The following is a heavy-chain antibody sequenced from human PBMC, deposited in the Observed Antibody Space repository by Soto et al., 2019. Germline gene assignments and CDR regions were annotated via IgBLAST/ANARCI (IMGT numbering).Heavy chain of an antibody. CDR3: ARDRTSRDYGDYGLAY. Sequence: QVKLVQSGGEVKKPGASVKVSCKASGYTFNSSGISWVRQAPGQGLEWMGWISAYNGNTNYAQKIQGRVTMTTDPYTNTAYMELSSLRSDDTAVYYCARDRTSRDYGDYGLAYWGQGTLVTVSS. J-gene: IGHJ4*02. V-gene: IGHV1-18*01. CDR2: ISAYNGNT. D-gene: IGHD4-17*01. CDR1: GYTFNSSG.